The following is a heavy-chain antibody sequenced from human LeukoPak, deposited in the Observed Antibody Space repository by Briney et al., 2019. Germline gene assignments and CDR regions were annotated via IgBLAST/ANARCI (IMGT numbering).Heavy chain of an antibody. V-gene: IGHV1-69*06. Sequence: ASVKVSCKASGGTFSSYAISWVRQAPGQGLEWMGGIIPIFGTANYAQKFQGRVTITADKSASTAYMELSSLRSEDTAVYYCAGGYCSSTSCLGWFDPWGQGTLVTVSS. D-gene: IGHD2-2*01. CDR1: GGTFSSYA. J-gene: IGHJ5*02. CDR3: AGGYCSSTSCLGWFDP. CDR2: IIPIFGTA.